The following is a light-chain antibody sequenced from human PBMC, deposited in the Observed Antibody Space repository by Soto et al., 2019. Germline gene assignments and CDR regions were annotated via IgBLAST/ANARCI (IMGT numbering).Light chain of an antibody. V-gene: IGKV1-5*03. Sequence: DIQMTQSPSTLSGSVGDRVTITCRASQTISSWLAWYQQKPGKAPKLLIYKASTLKSGVPSRFSGSGSGTDFTLTISRLQHDDFATYYCQPYNSYSEAFGQGTKVDLK. J-gene: IGKJ1*01. CDR3: QPYNSYSEA. CDR2: KAS. CDR1: QTISSW.